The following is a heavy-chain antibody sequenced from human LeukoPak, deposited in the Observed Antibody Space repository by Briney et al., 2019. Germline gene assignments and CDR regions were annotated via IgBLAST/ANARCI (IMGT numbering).Heavy chain of an antibody. CDR1: GYTFTSYG. CDR2: ISAYNGNT. D-gene: IGHD2-15*01. J-gene: IGHJ6*02. CDR3: ARDPYCSGGSCYSPIYYYYYYGMDV. V-gene: IGHV1-18*01. Sequence: ASVKVSCKASGYTFTSYGISWVRQAPGQGLEWMGWISAYNGNTNYAQKLQGRVTMTTDTSTSTAYMELRSLRSDDTAVYYCARDPYCSGGSCYSPIYYYYYYGMDVWGQGTTVTVSS.